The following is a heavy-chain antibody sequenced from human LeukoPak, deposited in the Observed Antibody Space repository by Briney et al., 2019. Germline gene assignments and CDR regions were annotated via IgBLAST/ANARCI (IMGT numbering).Heavy chain of an antibody. J-gene: IGHJ4*02. CDR1: GFTFSSYA. CDR3: ARFGGPGVKRVDTAMNY. Sequence: GGSLRLSCAASGFTFSSYAMHWVRQAPGEGLEWVAVISYDGSNKYYADSVKGRFTISRDNSKNTLYLQMNSLRAEDTAVYYCARFGGPGVKRVDTAMNYWGQGTLVTVSS. D-gene: IGHD5-18*01. CDR2: ISYDGSNK. V-gene: IGHV3-30*04.